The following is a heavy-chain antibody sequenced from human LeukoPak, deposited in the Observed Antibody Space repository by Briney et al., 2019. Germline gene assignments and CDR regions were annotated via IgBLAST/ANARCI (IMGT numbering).Heavy chain of an antibody. CDR1: GFTFSSYA. D-gene: IGHD1/OR15-1a*01. J-gene: IGHJ4*02. Sequence: GGSLRLSCAASGFTFSSYAMSWVRQAPGKGLEWVSAIRGSGGSTYYADSVKGRFTISRDNSKNTLYVQMNSLRAEDTAVYYCAKEGNRDIGYYFEYWAREPWSPSPQ. CDR2: IRGSGGST. CDR3: AKEGNRDIGYYFEY. V-gene: IGHV3-23*01.